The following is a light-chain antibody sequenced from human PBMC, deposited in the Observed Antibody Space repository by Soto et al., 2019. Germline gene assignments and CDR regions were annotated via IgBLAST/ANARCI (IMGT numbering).Light chain of an antibody. CDR1: QSVSSSY. CDR3: QQYGSSLPLT. CDR2: GAS. Sequence: PGERATLSCRASQSVSSSYLAWYQQKPGQAPRLLIYGASSRATGIPDRFSGSGSGTDFTLTISRLEPEDFAVYYCQQYGSSLPLTFGGGTKVEIK. J-gene: IGKJ4*01. V-gene: IGKV3-20*01.